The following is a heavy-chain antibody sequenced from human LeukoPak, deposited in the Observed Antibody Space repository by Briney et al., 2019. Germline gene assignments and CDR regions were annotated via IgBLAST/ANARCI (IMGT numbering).Heavy chain of an antibody. CDR2: INNDGSST. CDR1: GFTFSTYW. V-gene: IGHV3-74*01. D-gene: IGHD6-25*01. Sequence: QPGGSLRPSCAASGFTFSTYWMHWVRQAPGKGLVWVSRINNDGSSTNYADSVKGRFTISRDNAKNTLYLQMNSLRAEDTAVYYCARESGRYGFDIWGQGTMVTVSS. CDR3: ARESGRYGFDI. J-gene: IGHJ3*02.